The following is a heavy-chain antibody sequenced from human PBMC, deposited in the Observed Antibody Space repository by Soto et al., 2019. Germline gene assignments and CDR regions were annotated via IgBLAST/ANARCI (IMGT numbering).Heavy chain of an antibody. J-gene: IGHJ4*02. CDR1: GYTFSDYY. CDR2: ISSSSSYT. CDR3: ARGPEYSSSWYYFDY. D-gene: IGHD6-13*01. Sequence: QVKLVESGGGLVKPGGSLRLSCAASGYTFSDYYMSWIRQAPGKGLEWVSYISSSSSYTNYADSVKGRFTISRDNAKNSLYLQMNSLRAEDTAVYYCARGPEYSSSWYYFDYWGQGTLVTVSS. V-gene: IGHV3-11*05.